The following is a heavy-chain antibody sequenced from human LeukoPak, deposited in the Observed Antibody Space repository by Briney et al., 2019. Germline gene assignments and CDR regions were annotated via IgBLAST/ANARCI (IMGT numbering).Heavy chain of an antibody. V-gene: IGHV3-66*01. CDR3: ARDLGNFGSGSSYYDY. Sequence: GESLRLSCAASGFSVSSKFMNWVRQAPGSGLEWVSVINDDGKTFYADSVKDRFTISRDNSKNTLYLQMNSLRAEDTAVYYCARDLGNFGSGSSYYDYWGQGTLVTVSS. CDR2: INDDGKT. J-gene: IGHJ4*02. CDR1: GFSVSSKF. D-gene: IGHD3-10*01.